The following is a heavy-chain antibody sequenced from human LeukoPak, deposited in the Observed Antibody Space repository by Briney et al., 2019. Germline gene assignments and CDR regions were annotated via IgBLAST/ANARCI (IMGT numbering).Heavy chain of an antibody. J-gene: IGHJ4*02. CDR1: GFTFSNYS. D-gene: IGHD6-19*01. Sequence: GGSLRLSCAASGFTFSNYSMNWVRQAPGKGLEWVSSISSRSSYIYYADSVKGRSTISRDNAKNSLYLQMNSLRAEDTAVYYCAIAVAGTAFDYWGQGTLVTVSS. V-gene: IGHV3-21*01. CDR3: AIAVAGTAFDY. CDR2: ISSRSSYI.